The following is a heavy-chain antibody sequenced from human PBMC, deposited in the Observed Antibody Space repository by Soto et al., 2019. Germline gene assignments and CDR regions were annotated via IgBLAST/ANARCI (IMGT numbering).Heavy chain of an antibody. CDR2: ISSTSTYI. CDR3: ARMRYCSSSTCPFDY. D-gene: IGHD2-2*01. J-gene: IGHJ4*02. Sequence: EVQLVESGGGLVKPGGSLRLSCAASGFTFSSYSLNWVRQAPGKGLEWVSSISSTSTYIYYADSVKGRFTISRDNAKNSLYLQMNSLRAEDTAVYYCARMRYCSSSTCPFDYWGQGTLVTVSS. CDR1: GFTFSSYS. V-gene: IGHV3-21*01.